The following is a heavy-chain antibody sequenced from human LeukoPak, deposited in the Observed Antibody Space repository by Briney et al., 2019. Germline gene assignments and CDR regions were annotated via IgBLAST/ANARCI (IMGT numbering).Heavy chain of an antibody. CDR3: ARALRDYYYYYYMDV. CDR2: IYYSGST. D-gene: IGHD3-10*01. CDR1: GGSISSYY. V-gene: IGHV4-59*12. J-gene: IGHJ6*03. Sequence: SETLSLTCTVSGGSISSYYWSWIRQPPGKGLEWIGYIYYSGSTNYNPSLKSRVTMSVDTSKNQFSLKLSSVTAADTAVYYCARALRDYYYYYYMDVWGKGTTVTISS.